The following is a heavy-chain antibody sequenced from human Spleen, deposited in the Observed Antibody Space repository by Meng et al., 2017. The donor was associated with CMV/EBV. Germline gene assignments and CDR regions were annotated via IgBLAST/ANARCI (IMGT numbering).Heavy chain of an antibody. CDR2: ISAYNGNT. Sequence: ASVKVSCKASGYTFTSYGISWVRQAPGQGLEWMGWISAYNGNTNYAQKLQGRVTMTTDTSTSTAYMELRSLRSDDTAVCYCARVGYYDIFRTRYYYGMDVWGQGTTVTVSS. V-gene: IGHV1-18*01. D-gene: IGHD3-9*01. J-gene: IGHJ6*02. CDR1: GYTFTSYG. CDR3: ARVGYYDIFRTRYYYGMDV.